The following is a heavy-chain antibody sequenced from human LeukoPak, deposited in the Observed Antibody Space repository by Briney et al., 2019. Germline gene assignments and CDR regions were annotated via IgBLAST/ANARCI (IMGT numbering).Heavy chain of an antibody. CDR2: IHPNSGSK. Sequence: ASVKVSCMASGYTFTGYYMHWVRQAPGQGLEWMGFIHPNSGSKNYAQTFKGRVTMSRDTSNSTVYLQLNSLRSDDTAVYYCARSVGLAGYYFDFWGQGTLVTVSS. CDR3: ARSVGLAGYYFDF. CDR1: GYTFTGYY. V-gene: IGHV1-2*02. J-gene: IGHJ4*02. D-gene: IGHD6-19*01.